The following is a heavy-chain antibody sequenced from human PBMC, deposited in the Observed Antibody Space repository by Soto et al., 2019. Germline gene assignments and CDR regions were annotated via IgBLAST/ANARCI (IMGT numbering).Heavy chain of an antibody. J-gene: IGHJ6*02. CDR3: TRKRFGMDV. CDR2: IKEDGSER. CDR1: GFTFSNSW. V-gene: IGHV3-7*01. Sequence: GGSLRLSCAASGFTFSNSWMSWVRQAPGKGLEWVANIKEDGSERDYVDPVKGRFTITRDNAKNSLYLQMNNLRAEDTAVYFCTRKRFGMDVWGQGTTVTVSS.